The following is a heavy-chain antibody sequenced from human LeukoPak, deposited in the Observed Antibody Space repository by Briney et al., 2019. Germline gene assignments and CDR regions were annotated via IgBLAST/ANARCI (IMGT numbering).Heavy chain of an antibody. CDR2: LYYSEST. Sequence: KASETLSLTCTVSGGSISSSSYYWGWIRQPPGKGLEWIGSLYYSESTYYNPSLKSRVTISVDTSKNQFSLKLSSVTAADTAVYYCAREGDIAAAGRDAFDIWGQGTMVTVSS. D-gene: IGHD6-13*01. J-gene: IGHJ3*02. CDR3: AREGDIAAAGRDAFDI. CDR1: GGSISSSSYY. V-gene: IGHV4-39*07.